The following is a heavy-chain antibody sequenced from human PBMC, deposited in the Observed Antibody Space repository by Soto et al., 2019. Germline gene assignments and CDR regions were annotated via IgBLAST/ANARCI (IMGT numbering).Heavy chain of an antibody. Sequence: EVQLVESGGGLVKPGGSLRLSCAASGVSFSSYSMNWVRQAPGKGLEWVSSISSRSSSIYYEDSAKGRFTISRDNAKNSLYLQMNNLRGEDTAVYYCTRSYGSGKTAVWCQGTTVTVSS. CDR2: ISSRSSSI. CDR1: GVSFSSYS. J-gene: IGHJ6*02. V-gene: IGHV3-21*01. D-gene: IGHD3-10*01. CDR3: TRSYGSGKTAV.